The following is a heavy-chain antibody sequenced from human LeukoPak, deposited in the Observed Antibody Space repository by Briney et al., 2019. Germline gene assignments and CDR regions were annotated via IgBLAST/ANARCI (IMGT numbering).Heavy chain of an antibody. V-gene: IGHV3-20*04. J-gene: IGHJ6*03. CDR3: ARNGGYYYYYMDV. CDR2: INWNGGST. Sequence: GGSLRLSCAASGFTFDDYGMSWVRQAPGKGLEWVSGINWNGGSTGYADSVKGRFTTSRDNAKNSLYLQMNSLRAEDTALYYCARNGGYYYYYMDVWGKGTTVTVSS. CDR1: GFTFDDYG. D-gene: IGHD2-8*01.